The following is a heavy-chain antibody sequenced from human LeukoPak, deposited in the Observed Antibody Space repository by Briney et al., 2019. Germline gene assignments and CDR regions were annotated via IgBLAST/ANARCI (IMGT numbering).Heavy chain of an antibody. V-gene: IGHV1-8*01. CDR3: ARTRRIFGVVTQYKRRNYYYYYYMDV. CDR1: GYTFTSYD. J-gene: IGHJ6*03. CDR2: MNPNSGNT. Sequence: ASVKVSCKASGYTFTSYDINWVRQATGQGLEWMGWMNPNSGNTGYAQKFQGRVTMTRNTSISTAYMELSSLRSEDTAVYYCARTRRIFGVVTQYKRRNYYYYYYMDVWGKGTTVTVSS. D-gene: IGHD3-3*01.